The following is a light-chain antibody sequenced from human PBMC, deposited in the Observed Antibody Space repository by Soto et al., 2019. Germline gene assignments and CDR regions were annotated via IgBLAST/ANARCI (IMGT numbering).Light chain of an antibody. J-gene: IGKJ1*01. V-gene: IGKV1-5*01. Sequence: DIEMTQSPSTLSASVGDSVTITCRASQTVGTWLAWYQQKPGKAPKLLIFDASRLESGVPSRFSGSGSETEFTLTISSLQPDDFSTYYCQQYNSYSWTFGQGTKVDIK. CDR1: QTVGTW. CDR2: DAS. CDR3: QQYNSYSWT.